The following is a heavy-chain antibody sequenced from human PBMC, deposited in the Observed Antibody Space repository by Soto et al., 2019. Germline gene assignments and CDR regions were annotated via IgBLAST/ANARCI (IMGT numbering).Heavy chain of an antibody. CDR3: ARVPYSSSLQAVDY. V-gene: IGHV4-59*01. J-gene: IGHJ4*02. CDR2: IYYSGST. D-gene: IGHD6-13*01. CDR1: GGSISSYY. Sequence: SETLSLTCTVSGGSISSYYWSWIRQPPGKGLEWIGYIYYSGSTNYNPSLKSRVTISVDTSKNQFSLKLSSVTAADTAVYYCARVPYSSSLQAVDYWGQGTLVTVSS.